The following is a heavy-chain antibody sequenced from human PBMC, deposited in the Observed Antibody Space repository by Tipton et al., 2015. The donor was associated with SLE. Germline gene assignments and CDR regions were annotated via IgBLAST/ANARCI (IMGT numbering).Heavy chain of an antibody. D-gene: IGHD6-19*01. Sequence: LRLSCAIYRGSFSGYYWSWIRQPPGKGLEWIGYIYYSGSTNYNPSLKSRVTISVDTSKNQFSLKLSSVTAADTAVYYCARKAVAGHYDAFDIWGQGTMVTVSS. J-gene: IGHJ3*02. CDR3: ARKAVAGHYDAFDI. V-gene: IGHV4-59*01. CDR2: IYYSGST. CDR1: RGSFSGYY.